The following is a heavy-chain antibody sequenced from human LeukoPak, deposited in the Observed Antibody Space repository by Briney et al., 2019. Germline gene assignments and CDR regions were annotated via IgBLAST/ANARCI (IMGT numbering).Heavy chain of an antibody. Sequence: SETLSLTCTVSGYSISSGYYWGWIRQPPGKGLEWIGSIYHSGSTYYNPSLKSRVTISVDTSKNQFSLKLSSVTAADTAVYYCARDLILTGYHRSNGVYYMDVWGKGTTVTVSS. V-gene: IGHV4-38-2*02. J-gene: IGHJ6*03. D-gene: IGHD3-9*01. CDR1: GYSISSGYY. CDR3: ARDLILTGYHRSNGVYYMDV. CDR2: IYHSGST.